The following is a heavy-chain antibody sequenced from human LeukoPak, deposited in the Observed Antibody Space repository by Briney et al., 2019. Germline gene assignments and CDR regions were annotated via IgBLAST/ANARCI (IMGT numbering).Heavy chain of an antibody. CDR3: ARLIVGATDC. Sequence: SETLPLTCAVYGGSFSGYYWGWIRQPPEKGLEYIGSIDYRGSTYYNPSLKGRVIISVDTSKNQFSLKLSSATAADTAVYYCARLIVGATDCWGQGTLVTVSS. CDR2: IDYRGST. D-gene: IGHD1-26*01. V-gene: IGHV4-34*01. J-gene: IGHJ4*02. CDR1: GGSFSGYY.